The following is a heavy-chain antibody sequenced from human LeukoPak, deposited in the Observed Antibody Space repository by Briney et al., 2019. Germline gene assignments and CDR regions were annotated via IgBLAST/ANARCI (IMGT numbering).Heavy chain of an antibody. V-gene: IGHV3-74*01. CDR3: ARDKLRCSSTSCYNFDY. J-gene: IGHJ4*02. D-gene: IGHD2-2*02. Sequence: GGSLRLSCAASGFTFNSYWMHWVRQAPGKGLVWVSRINSDGSSTGYADSVNGRFTISRDNAKNTLSLQMNSLRAEDTAVYYCARDKLRCSSTSCYNFDYWGQGALVTVSS. CDR1: GFTFNSYW. CDR2: INSDGSST.